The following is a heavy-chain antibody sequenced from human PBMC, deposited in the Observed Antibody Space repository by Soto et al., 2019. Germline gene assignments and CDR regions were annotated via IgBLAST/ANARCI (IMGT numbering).Heavy chain of an antibody. CDR3: ARDNCGGMLDF. CDR2: IFFSGNT. V-gene: IGHV4-31*03. Sequence: SETLSLTCTVSGGSILSGGHYWTCIRQHPGKGLEWIGRIFFSGNTHYNPALKSRLTFSLDTAKSQFSLKLTSVTAADTAIYYCARDNCGGMLDFWGPGTLVTVSS. J-gene: IGHJ4*02. D-gene: IGHD2-15*01. CDR1: GGSILSGGHY.